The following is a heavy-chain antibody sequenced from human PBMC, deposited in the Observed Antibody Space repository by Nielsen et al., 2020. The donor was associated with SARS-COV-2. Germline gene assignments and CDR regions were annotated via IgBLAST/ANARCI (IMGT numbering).Heavy chain of an antibody. J-gene: IGHJ4*02. Sequence: VRQAPGKGLEWVSAISGSGGSTYYADSVKGRFTISRDNSKNTLYLQMNSLRAEDTAVYYCARGVVGATLVFDYWGQGTLVTVSS. CDR3: ARGVVGATLVFDY. V-gene: IGHV3-23*01. D-gene: IGHD1-26*01. CDR2: ISGSGGST.